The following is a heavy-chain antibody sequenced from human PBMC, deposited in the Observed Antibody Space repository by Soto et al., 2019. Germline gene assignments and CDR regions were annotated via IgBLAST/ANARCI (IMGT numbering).Heavy chain of an antibody. CDR3: ARGRGEVRGVISYYYGMDV. Sequence: QVQLVQSGAEVKKPGSSVKVSCKASGGTFSSYAISWVRQAPGQGLEWMGGIIPIFGTANYAQKFQGRVTITADESTSTAYMELSSLRSEDTAVYYWARGRGEVRGVISYYYGMDVWGQGTTVTVSS. CDR2: IIPIFGTA. CDR1: GGTFSSYA. V-gene: IGHV1-69*01. D-gene: IGHD3-10*01. J-gene: IGHJ6*02.